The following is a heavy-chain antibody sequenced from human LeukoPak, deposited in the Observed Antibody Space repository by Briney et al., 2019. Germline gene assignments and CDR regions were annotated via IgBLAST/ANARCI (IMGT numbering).Heavy chain of an antibody. CDR3: GKVLSPGYSDDY. V-gene: IGHV3-43*01. CDR1: GFTFDDYT. CDR2: ISWDGGST. J-gene: IGHJ4*02. Sequence: GGSLRLSCAASGFTFDDYTMHWVRQAPGKGLEWVSLISWDGGSTYYADSVKGRFTISRDNSRNSLYLQMNSLRTEDTALYYCGKVLSPGYSDDYWGQGTLVTVSS. D-gene: IGHD6-13*01.